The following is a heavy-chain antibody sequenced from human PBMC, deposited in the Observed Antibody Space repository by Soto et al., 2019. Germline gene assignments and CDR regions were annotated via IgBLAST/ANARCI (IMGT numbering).Heavy chain of an antibody. V-gene: IGHV1-69*12. Sequence: QVQLVQSGAEVKKPGSSVKVSCKASGGTFSSYAISWVRQAPGQGLEWMGGIIPIFGTANYAQKFQGRVRLTEDESTSTDYMELSSLRSEDTAVYYCASGDGQLWLPHNWFDPWGQGTLVTVSS. CDR2: IIPIFGTA. CDR3: ASGDGQLWLPHNWFDP. J-gene: IGHJ5*02. D-gene: IGHD5-18*01. CDR1: GGTFSSYA.